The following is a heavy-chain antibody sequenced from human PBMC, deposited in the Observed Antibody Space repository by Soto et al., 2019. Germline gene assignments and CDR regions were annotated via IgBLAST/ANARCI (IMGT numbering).Heavy chain of an antibody. CDR1: GGSISSSSYY. V-gene: IGHV4-39*01. CDR2: IYYSGST. Sequence: SETLSLTCTVSGGSISSSSYYWGWIRQPPGKGLEWIGSIYYSGSTYYNPSLKSRVTISVDTSKNQFSLKLSSVTAADTAVYYCARHCNPYYDFWSGLTDFDYWGQGTLVTVAS. J-gene: IGHJ4*02. D-gene: IGHD3-3*01. CDR3: ARHCNPYYDFWSGLTDFDY.